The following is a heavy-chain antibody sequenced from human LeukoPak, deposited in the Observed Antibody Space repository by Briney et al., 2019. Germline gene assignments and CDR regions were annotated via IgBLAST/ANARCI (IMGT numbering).Heavy chain of an antibody. J-gene: IGHJ6*02. CDR2: INSDGSIT. CDR3: ARDAVDTANAV. Sequence: GGSLRLSCAASGFTFTTYWMHWVRQAQGKGLVWVSHINSDGSITSYADSVKGRFTISRDNAKNTLYLQMNSLRAEDTAVYYCARDAVDTANAVWGQGTTATVS. V-gene: IGHV3-74*01. D-gene: IGHD5-18*01. CDR1: GFTFTTYW.